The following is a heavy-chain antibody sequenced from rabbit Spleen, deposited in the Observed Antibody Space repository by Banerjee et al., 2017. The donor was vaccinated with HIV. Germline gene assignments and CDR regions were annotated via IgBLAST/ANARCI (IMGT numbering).Heavy chain of an antibody. CDR3: ARDTGSSFSSYGMDL. CDR2: IDPVFGIT. V-gene: IGHV1S39*01. CDR1: GFDFSNYYM. D-gene: IGHD8-1*01. J-gene: IGHJ6*01. Sequence: QEQLKESGGGLVQPGGSLKLSCKASGFDFSNYYMSWVRQAPGKGLEWIGYIDPVFGITYYANWVNGRFSISKTSSTTVTLQMTSLTVADTATYFCARDTGSSFSSYGMDLWGPGTLVTVS.